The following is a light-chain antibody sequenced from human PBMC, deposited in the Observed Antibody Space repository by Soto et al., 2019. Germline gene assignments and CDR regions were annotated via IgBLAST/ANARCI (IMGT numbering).Light chain of an antibody. CDR2: DAF. J-gene: IGKJ4*01. CDR1: QNAHTS. CDR3: QDRSNWPLFT. Sequence: EIVLTQSPGTLSLSPGERATLSCRASQNAHTSLAWYRQKPGQAPRLLIYDAFKRAAGIPARFSGSGSGTDFTLTISSLEPEDSAIYYCQDRSNWPLFTFGGGTKVEIK. V-gene: IGKV3-11*01.